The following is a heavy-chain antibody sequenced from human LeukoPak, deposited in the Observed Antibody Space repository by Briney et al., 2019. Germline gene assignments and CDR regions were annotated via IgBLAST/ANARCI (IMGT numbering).Heavy chain of an antibody. J-gene: IGHJ3*02. V-gene: IGHV4-59*01. CDR3: ASLGGYYESSSYSQLDAFDI. Sequence: SETLSLTCTVSNGSISNYFWSWIRQPTGKGLEWIGYVHHSGTANYNPSLMCRVNISIDTSEYRLSLKLSSVTAADTALYYCASLGGYYESSSYSQLDAFDIWGQGTVVTVSS. D-gene: IGHD3-22*01. CDR1: NGSISNYF. CDR2: VHHSGTA.